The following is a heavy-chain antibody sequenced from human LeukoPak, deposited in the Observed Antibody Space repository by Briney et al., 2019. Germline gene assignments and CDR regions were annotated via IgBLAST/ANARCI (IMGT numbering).Heavy chain of an antibody. D-gene: IGHD3-10*01. CDR1: GFTFSSYS. Sequence: GGSLRLSCAASGFTFSSYSMNWVRQAPGKGLEWVSSISSSSSYIYYADSVKGRFTISRDNAKNSLYLQMNRLRAEDTAVYYCARVKFDYGSGSYYPLDYWGQGTLVTVSS. CDR3: ARVKFDYGSGSYYPLDY. V-gene: IGHV3-21*01. CDR2: ISSSSSYI. J-gene: IGHJ4*02.